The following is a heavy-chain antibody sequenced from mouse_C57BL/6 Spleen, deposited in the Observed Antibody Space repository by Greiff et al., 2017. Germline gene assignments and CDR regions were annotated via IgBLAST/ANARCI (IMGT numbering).Heavy chain of an antibody. Sequence: EVKLMESGAELVRPGASVKLSCTASGFNIKDDYMHWVKQRPEQGLEWIGWIDPENGDTEYASKFQGKATITADTSSNTPYLQLSSLTSEDTAVYYCTTGSSGYAMDYWGQGTSVTVSS. CDR2: IDPENGDT. V-gene: IGHV14-4*01. J-gene: IGHJ4*01. CDR1: GFNIKDDY. CDR3: TTGSSGYAMDY. D-gene: IGHD3-2*02.